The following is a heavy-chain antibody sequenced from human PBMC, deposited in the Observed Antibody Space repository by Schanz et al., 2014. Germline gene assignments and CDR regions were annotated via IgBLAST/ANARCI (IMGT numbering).Heavy chain of an antibody. D-gene: IGHD1-26*01. Sequence: QVQLVQSGVEVKKPGASVKVSCKASGYTFTRSGISWVRQAPGQGLEWMGWIGGSDGKTNFAQKFQGRVTMTTDTSTSTVYMELRSLTSDDSAVYYCARDRDQWDGNYLDYWGQGTLVTVSS. CDR2: IGGSDGKT. J-gene: IGHJ4*02. CDR1: GYTFTRSG. CDR3: ARDRDQWDGNYLDY. V-gene: IGHV1-18*01.